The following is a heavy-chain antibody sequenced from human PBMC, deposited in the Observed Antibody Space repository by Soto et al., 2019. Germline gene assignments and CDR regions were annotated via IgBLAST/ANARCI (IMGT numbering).Heavy chain of an antibody. CDR1: GGSMTTGDQY. V-gene: IGHV4-31*03. Sequence: PSETLSLTGTVPGGSMTTGDQYWTWIRHRPGEGLEWFGYINHSGSLYYNPSLESRVSMSVDTSKNQFSLNLSSVTAADTAVYYCARELPQRQGRNMDVWGQGTTVTVSS. D-gene: IGHD1-1*01. CDR2: INHSGSL. CDR3: ARELPQRQGRNMDV. J-gene: IGHJ6*02.